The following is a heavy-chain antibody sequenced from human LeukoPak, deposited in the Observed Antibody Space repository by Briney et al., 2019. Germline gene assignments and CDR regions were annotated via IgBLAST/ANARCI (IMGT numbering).Heavy chain of an antibody. J-gene: IGHJ4*02. D-gene: IGHD5-18*01. Sequence: SVTLSLTCTVSGGSISSYYWSWIRQPPGKGLEWIGYIYYSGSTNYNPSLKSRVTISVDTSKNQFSLKLSSVTAADTAVYYCARIMDYSYGQAVYYFDYWGQGTLVTVSS. CDR1: GGSISSYY. CDR2: IYYSGST. V-gene: IGHV4-59*01. CDR3: ARIMDYSYGQAVYYFDY.